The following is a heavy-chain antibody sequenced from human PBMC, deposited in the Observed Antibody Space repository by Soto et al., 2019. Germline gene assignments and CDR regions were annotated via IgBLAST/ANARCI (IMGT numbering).Heavy chain of an antibody. D-gene: IGHD5-18*01. CDR3: ARGDTAMADRLDY. J-gene: IGHJ4*02. CDR1: GGSVSSGSYY. V-gene: IGHV4-61*01. Sequence: QVQLQESGPGLVKPSETLSLTCTVSGGSVSSGSYYWSWIRQPPGKGLEWIGYIYYSGSTNYNPSLKSRVTISVDTSKNQFSLKLSSVTAADTAVYYCARGDTAMADRLDYWGQGTLVTVSS. CDR2: IYYSGST.